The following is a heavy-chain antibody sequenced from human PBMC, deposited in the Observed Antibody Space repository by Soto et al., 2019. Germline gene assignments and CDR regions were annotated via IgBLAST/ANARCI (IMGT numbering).Heavy chain of an antibody. CDR3: ARAIVGATRWFDP. J-gene: IGHJ5*02. CDR2: IYYSGST. D-gene: IGHD1-26*01. V-gene: IGHV4-59*01. CDR1: GGSISSYY. Sequence: PSETLSLTCTVSGGSISSYYWSWIRQPPGKGLEWIGYIYYSGSTNYNPSLKSRVTISVDTSKNQFSLKLSSVTAADTAVYYCARAIVGATRWFDPWGQGTLVTAPQ.